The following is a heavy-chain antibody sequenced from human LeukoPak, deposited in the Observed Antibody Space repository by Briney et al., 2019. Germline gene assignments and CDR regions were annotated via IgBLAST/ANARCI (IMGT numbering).Heavy chain of an antibody. Sequence: RPSETLSLTCTVSGGSISSYYWSWIRQPPGKGLEWIGYIYYRGSTNYNPSLKTRVTISVDTSKNQFSLKLSSVTAADTAVYYCARSADYDCSSTSCYASFEWFDPWGQGTLVTVSS. J-gene: IGHJ5*02. CDR3: ARSADYDCSSTSCYASFEWFDP. D-gene: IGHD2-2*01. CDR2: IYYRGST. CDR1: GGSISSYY. V-gene: IGHV4-59*01.